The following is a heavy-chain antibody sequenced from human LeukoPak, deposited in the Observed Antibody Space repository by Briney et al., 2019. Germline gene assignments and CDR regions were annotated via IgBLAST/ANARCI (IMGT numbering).Heavy chain of an antibody. CDR2: ISGSGGST. D-gene: IGHD2/OR15-2a*01. V-gene: IGHV3-23*01. J-gene: IGHJ4*02. CDR1: GFTFSSYA. Sequence: PGGSLRLSCAASGFTFSSYAMSWVRQAPGKGLEWVSGISGSGGSTYYADSVKGRFTISRDNSKNTLYLQMNSLRAEDTAVYYCAKIRGYYIAQPEDYWGQGTLVTVSS. CDR3: AKIRGYYIAQPEDY.